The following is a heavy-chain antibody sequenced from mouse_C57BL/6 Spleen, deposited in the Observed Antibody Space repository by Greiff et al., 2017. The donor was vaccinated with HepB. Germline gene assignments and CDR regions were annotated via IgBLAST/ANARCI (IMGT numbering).Heavy chain of an antibody. CDR1: GYTFTSYW. Sequence: QVQLQQPGAELVRPGSSVKLSCKASGYTFTSYWMDWVKQRPGQGLEWIGNIYPSDSETHYNQKFKDKATLTVDKSSSTAYMQLSSLTSEDSAVYYGARRTAQATGAMDYWGQGTSVTVSS. D-gene: IGHD3-2*02. J-gene: IGHJ4*01. CDR3: ARRTAQATGAMDY. CDR2: IYPSDSET. V-gene: IGHV1-61*01.